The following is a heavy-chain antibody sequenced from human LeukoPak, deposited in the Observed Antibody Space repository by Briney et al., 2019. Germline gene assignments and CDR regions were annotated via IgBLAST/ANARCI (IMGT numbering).Heavy chain of an antibody. CDR1: GYSFTSYW. V-gene: IGHV5-51*01. J-gene: IGHJ5*02. CDR2: IYPGDSDT. Sequence: GESLKISCKGSGYSFTSYWIGWVRQMPGKGLEWMGIIYPGDSDTRYSPSFQGQVTISADKSISTAYLQWSSLKASDTAMYYCARSLRNLRIGGATAAWFDPWGQGTLVTVSS. CDR3: ARSLRNLRIGGATAAWFDP. D-gene: IGHD1-26*01.